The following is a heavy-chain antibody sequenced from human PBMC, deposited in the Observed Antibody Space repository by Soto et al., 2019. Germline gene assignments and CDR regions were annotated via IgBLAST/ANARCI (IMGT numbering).Heavy chain of an antibody. CDR3: ARDQISIFGVVIASRYYFDF. D-gene: IGHD3-3*01. Sequence: GGSLRLSCAASGFTFSSYGMHWVRQAPGKGLEWVAVIWYDGSNKYYADSVKGRFTISRDNSKNTLYLQMNSLRAEDTAVYYCARDQISIFGVVIASRYYFDFWGRGTLVTVSS. CDR2: IWYDGSNK. J-gene: IGHJ4*01. V-gene: IGHV3-33*01. CDR1: GFTFSSYG.